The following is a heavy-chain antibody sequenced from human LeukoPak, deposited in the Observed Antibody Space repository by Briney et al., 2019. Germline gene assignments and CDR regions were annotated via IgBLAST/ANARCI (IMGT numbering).Heavy chain of an antibody. CDR1: GYTFTSYG. CDR2: ISAYNGNT. J-gene: IGHJ5*02. CDR3: ARDSLWFGELLPLYNWFDP. D-gene: IGHD3-10*01. Sequence: ASVKVSCKASGYTFTSYGISWVRQAPGQGLEWMGWISAYNGNTNYAQKLQGRVTMTTDTSTSTAYMELRGLRSDDTAVYYCARDSLWFGELLPLYNWFDPWGQGTLVTVSS. V-gene: IGHV1-18*01.